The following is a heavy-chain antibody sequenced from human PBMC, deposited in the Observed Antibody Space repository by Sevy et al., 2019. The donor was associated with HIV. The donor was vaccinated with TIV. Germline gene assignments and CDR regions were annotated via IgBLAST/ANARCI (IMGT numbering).Heavy chain of an antibody. J-gene: IGHJ4*02. CDR1: GFTFSNYV. CDR3: ARGGYYYDNADYYALDS. Sequence: GGSLRLSCAATGFTFSNYVMHWVRQAPGKGLEWVAIIWSDGAYKYHGDSVRGRFTISRDNTKNTLYLQMKNVRVEATAVYYCARGGYYYDNADYYALDSWGQGTLVTVSS. CDR2: IWSDGAYK. D-gene: IGHD3-22*01. V-gene: IGHV3-33*01.